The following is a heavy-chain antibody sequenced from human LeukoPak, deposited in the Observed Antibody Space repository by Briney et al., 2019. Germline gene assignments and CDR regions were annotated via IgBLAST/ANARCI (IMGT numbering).Heavy chain of an antibody. V-gene: IGHV4-34*01. CDR1: GGSLSGYY. CDR3: WRERAYGYGYKGRGNRVFDY. J-gene: IGHJ4*02. D-gene: IGHD5-18*01. CDR2: INHSGST. Sequence: SETLSLTCAVYGGSLSGYYWSWIRQPPGKGLEWIGEINHSGSTNYNPSLKSRVTISVDTSKNPFSLKLSSVTAADTAVYYCWRERAYGYGYKGRGNRVFDYWGQGTLVTVSS.